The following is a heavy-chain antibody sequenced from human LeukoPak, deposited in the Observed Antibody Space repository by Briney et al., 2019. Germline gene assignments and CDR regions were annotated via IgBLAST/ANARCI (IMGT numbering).Heavy chain of an antibody. D-gene: IGHD2-21*02. CDR3: AKGMTALVVYFDY. J-gene: IGHJ4*02. CDR1: GFTFNNYA. Sequence: PGGSLRLSCAASGFTFNNYAMSWARQAPGKGLEWVSAISGSGRSTYYADSVKGRFTISRDNSKNTLYLQMNSLRAEDTAVYYCAKGMTALVVYFDYWGQGTLVTVSS. V-gene: IGHV3-23*01. CDR2: ISGSGRST.